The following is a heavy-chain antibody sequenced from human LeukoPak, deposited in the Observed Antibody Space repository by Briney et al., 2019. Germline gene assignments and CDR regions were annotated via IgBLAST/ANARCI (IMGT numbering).Heavy chain of an antibody. V-gene: IGHV4-59*01. CDR2: IYYSGST. J-gene: IGHJ6*03. Sequence: SETLSLTCTVSGGSISSYYWSWIRQPPGKGLEWIGYIYYSGSTNYNPSLKSRVTISVDTSKNQFSLKLSSVTAADTAVYYCARDGDGYSSSRYYMDVWGKGTTVTVSS. CDR3: ARDGDGYSSSRYYMDV. D-gene: IGHD6-13*01. CDR1: GGSISSYY.